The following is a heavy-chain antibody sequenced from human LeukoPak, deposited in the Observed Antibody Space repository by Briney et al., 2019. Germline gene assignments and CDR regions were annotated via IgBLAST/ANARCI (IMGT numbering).Heavy chain of an antibody. Sequence: SETLSLTCAVYGGSFSGHYWSWIRQPPGKGLEWIGEINHSGSTNYNPSLKSRVTISVDTSKNQFSLKLSSVTAADTAVYYCARGRVTTATFFDYWGQGTLVTVSS. CDR3: ARGRVTTATFFDY. D-gene: IGHD4-17*01. CDR2: INHSGST. V-gene: IGHV4-34*01. CDR1: GGSFSGHY. J-gene: IGHJ4*02.